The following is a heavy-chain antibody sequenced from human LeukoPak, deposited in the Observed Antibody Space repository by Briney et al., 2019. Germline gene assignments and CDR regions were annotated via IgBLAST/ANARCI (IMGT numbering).Heavy chain of an antibody. Sequence: GGSLRLSCAASGFTFSSYAMHWVRQAPGKGLEWVAVISYDGSNKYYADSVKGRFTISRDNSKNTLYLQMNSLRAEDTAVYYCARESDYFDYWGQGTPVTVSS. CDR1: GFTFSSYA. V-gene: IGHV3-30-3*01. CDR2: ISYDGSNK. D-gene: IGHD3-10*01. CDR3: ARESDYFDY. J-gene: IGHJ4*02.